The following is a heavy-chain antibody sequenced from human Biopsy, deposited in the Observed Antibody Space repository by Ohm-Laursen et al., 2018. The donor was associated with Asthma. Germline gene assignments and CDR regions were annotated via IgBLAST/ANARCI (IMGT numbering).Heavy chain of an antibody. D-gene: IGHD4-23*01. J-gene: IGHJ1*01. V-gene: IGHV4-61*08. CDR3: ARGVVYGGDSYAEYFQH. CDR1: YGSITSGGYY. CDR2: VFYGGAT. Sequence: SETLSLTCTVSYGSITSGGYYWTWIRQHPGKGLEWIGYVFYGGATNYNPSLKSRVTISVDTSKNQFFLRLSSVTAADTAVYYCARGVVYGGDSYAEYFQHWGQGTLVTVSS.